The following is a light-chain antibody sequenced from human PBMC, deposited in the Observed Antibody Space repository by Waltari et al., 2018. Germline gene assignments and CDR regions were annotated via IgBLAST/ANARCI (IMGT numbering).Light chain of an antibody. J-gene: IGKJ2*01. V-gene: IGKV4-1*01. CDR2: WAS. CDR1: QSVLYSSNNKNY. Sequence: DIVMTQSPDSLAVSLGEKATINCKSSQSVLYSSNNKNYLAWYQQKPGQPPKLLIYWASNREAGVPDRFSGSGSGTEFTLTISSLQAEDVAGYYCQQYYSTPYTFGQGTKLEIK. CDR3: QQYYSTPYT.